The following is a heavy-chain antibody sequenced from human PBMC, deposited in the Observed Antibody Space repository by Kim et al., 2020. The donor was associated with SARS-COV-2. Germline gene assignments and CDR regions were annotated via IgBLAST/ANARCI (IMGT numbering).Heavy chain of an antibody. V-gene: IGHV3-48*02. CDR3: ARALIGFDY. CDR2: TI. D-gene: IGHD3-3*01. J-gene: IGHJ4*02. Sequence: TIYSEDSVEGGFTYARDNAQDSLYLQMSSLRDEDTAVYYCARALIGFDYWGQGTLVTVSS.